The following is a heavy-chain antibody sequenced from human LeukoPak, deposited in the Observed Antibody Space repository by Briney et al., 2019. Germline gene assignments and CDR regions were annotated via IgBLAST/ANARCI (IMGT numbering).Heavy chain of an antibody. Sequence: SETLSLTCTVSGGSISSGGYYWSWIRQHPGKGLEWIGYIYYSGSTYYNPSLKSRVTISVDTSKNQFSLKLSSVTAADTAVYYCARLFYGDYASHWGQGTLVTVSS. CDR2: IYYSGST. CDR3: ARLFYGDYASH. CDR1: GGSISSGGYY. D-gene: IGHD4-17*01. J-gene: IGHJ4*02. V-gene: IGHV4-31*03.